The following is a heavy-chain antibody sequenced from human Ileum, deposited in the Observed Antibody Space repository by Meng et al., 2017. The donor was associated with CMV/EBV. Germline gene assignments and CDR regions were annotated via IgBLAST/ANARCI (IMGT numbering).Heavy chain of an antibody. D-gene: IGHD6-19*01. V-gene: IGHV1-69*04. Sequence: SVKVSCKASGDTSNSHSISWLREVPGQGVEWMGRIIPRVGIPNYIPKFQGKITISADKSTNTAYLEVTSLTSEDTAMYYCARGSQVVAGIEDHYLDYWGQGTLVTVSS. CDR3: ARGSQVVAGIEDHYLDY. J-gene: IGHJ4*02. CDR2: IIPRVGIP. CDR1: GDTSNSHS.